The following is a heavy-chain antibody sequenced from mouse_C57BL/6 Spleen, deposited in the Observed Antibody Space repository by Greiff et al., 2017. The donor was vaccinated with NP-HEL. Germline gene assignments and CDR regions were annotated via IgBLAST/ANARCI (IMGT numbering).Heavy chain of an antibody. Sequence: EVQGVESGGGLVQPGGSMKLSCVASGFTFSNYWMNWVRQSPEKGLEWVAQIRLKSDNYATHYAESVKGRFTISRDDSKSSVYLQMNNLRAEDTGIYYCTEDGYYSWFAYWGQGTLVTVSA. J-gene: IGHJ3*01. CDR1: GFTFSNYW. CDR2: IRLKSDNYAT. V-gene: IGHV6-3*01. D-gene: IGHD2-3*01. CDR3: TEDGYYSWFAY.